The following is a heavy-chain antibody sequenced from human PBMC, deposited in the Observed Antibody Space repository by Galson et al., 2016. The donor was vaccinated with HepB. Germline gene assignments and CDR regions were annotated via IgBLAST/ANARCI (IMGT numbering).Heavy chain of an antibody. CDR2: IDPTDSYT. Sequence: QSGAEVTKPGESLRISCKGSGYSFTNYWITWVRQMPGKGLEWMGRIDPTDSYTNYSPSLQGHVTMSADKSLSTAYLQWSSLEASDTAMYYCARGCYYYDTTPSPPYYFDYWGQGTLVIVSS. CDR1: GYSFTNYW. J-gene: IGHJ4*02. CDR3: ARGCYYYDTTPSPPYYFDY. D-gene: IGHD3-22*01. V-gene: IGHV5-10-1*01.